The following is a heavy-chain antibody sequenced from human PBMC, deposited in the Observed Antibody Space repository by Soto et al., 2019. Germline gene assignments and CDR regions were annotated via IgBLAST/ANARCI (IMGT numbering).Heavy chain of an antibody. J-gene: IGHJ5*02. CDR1: GGSISSGDYY. CDR3: ARGHPSYGVPAAIKSNWFDP. CDR2: IYYSGST. V-gene: IGHV4-30-4*01. Sequence: PSETLSLTCTVSGGSISSGDYYWSWIRQPPGKGLEWIVYIYYSGSTYYNPSLKSRVTISVDTSKNQFSLKLSSVTAADTAVYYCARGHPSYGVPAAIKSNWFDPWGQGTLVTVSS. D-gene: IGHD2-2*01.